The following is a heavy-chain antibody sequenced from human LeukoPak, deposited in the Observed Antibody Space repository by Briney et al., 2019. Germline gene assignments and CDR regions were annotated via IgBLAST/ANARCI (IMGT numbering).Heavy chain of an antibody. Sequence: PSETLSLTCTVSGVSISSYYWSWIRQPPGKGLEWIGYIYYSGSTNYNPSLKSRVTISVDTSKNQFSLKLSSVTAADTAVYYCARLRTAMGVFDPWGQGTLVTVSS. CDR2: IYYSGST. CDR1: GVSISSYY. CDR3: ARLRTAMGVFDP. D-gene: IGHD5-18*01. V-gene: IGHV4-59*01. J-gene: IGHJ5*02.